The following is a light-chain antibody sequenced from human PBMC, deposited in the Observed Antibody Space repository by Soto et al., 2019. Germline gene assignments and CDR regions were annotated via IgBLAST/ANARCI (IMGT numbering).Light chain of an antibody. CDR1: SSDVGGYNY. J-gene: IGLJ1*01. Sequence: QSALTQPRSVSGSPGQSVTFSCTGTSSDVGGYNYVSWYQQHPGKAPKLMIYDVSKRPSGVPDRFSGSKSGNTASLTISGLQAEDEADYYCCSYAGSYTRVFGTVTKLTVL. V-gene: IGLV2-11*01. CDR3: CSYAGSYTRV. CDR2: DVS.